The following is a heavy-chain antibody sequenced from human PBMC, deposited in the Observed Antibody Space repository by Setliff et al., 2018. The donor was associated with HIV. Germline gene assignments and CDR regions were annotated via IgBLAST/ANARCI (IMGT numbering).Heavy chain of an antibody. CDR1: GYTFTDYY. CDR3: ARDLSTHWSGYSLGF. J-gene: IGHJ4*02. D-gene: IGHD3-3*01. Sequence: ASVMVSCKASGYTFTDYYFHWVRQAPGQGLEWMGWVNPKFGGTLYAQKFRGRVTMTRDMSINTVYLELSSLSPDDTAVYYCARDLSTHWSGYSLGFWGPGTLVTVSS. CDR2: VNPKFGGT. V-gene: IGHV1-2*02.